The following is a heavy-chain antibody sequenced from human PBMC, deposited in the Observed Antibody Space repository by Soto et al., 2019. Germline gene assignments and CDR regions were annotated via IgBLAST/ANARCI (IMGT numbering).Heavy chain of an antibody. Sequence: SGRSSKLACAAYGFSFVTYGMPCVRQASGKRLEWVAFISNDGSNKYYAESVKGRFTISRDNSKNTLYLQMNSLRAEDTAVYYCAKEWVYDSSGWSFDYWGQGTLVTVSS. CDR1: GFSFVTYG. J-gene: IGHJ4*02. CDR2: ISNDGSNK. V-gene: IGHV3-30*18. D-gene: IGHD3-22*01. CDR3: AKEWVYDSSGWSFDY.